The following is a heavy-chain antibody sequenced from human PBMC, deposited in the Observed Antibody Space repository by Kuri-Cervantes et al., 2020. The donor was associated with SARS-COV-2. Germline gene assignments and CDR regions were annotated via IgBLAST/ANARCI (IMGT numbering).Heavy chain of an antibody. V-gene: IGHV6-1*01. CDR1: GDSVSNNISA. CDR3: AREVYCNGGSCYGDNWFDP. D-gene: IGHD2-15*01. J-gene: IGHJ5*02. CDR2: TYYRSKWYN. Sequence: SQTLSLTCAISGDSVSNNISAWNWIRQSPERGLEWLGRTYYRSKWYNDYATSVQSRISINPDTSKNQFSLHLKSVTPEDTAVYYCAREVYCNGGSCYGDNWFDPWGQGTLVTVSS.